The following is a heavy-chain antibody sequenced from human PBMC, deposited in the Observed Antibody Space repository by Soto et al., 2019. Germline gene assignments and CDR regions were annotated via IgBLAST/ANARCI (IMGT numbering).Heavy chain of an antibody. V-gene: IGHV3-23*01. CDR2: ISGSGGST. CDR3: ANSRYYDSSGSPNWFDP. CDR1: GFTFSSYA. J-gene: IGHJ5*02. D-gene: IGHD3-22*01. Sequence: GGSLRLSCAASGFTFSSYAMSWVRQAPGKGLEWVSAISGSGGSTYYADSVKGRFTISRDNSKNTLYLQMNSLRAEDTAVYYCANSRYYDSSGSPNWFDPRGQGTLVTVSS.